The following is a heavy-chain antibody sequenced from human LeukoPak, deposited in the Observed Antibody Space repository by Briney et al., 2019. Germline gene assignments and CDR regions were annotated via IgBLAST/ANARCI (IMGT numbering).Heavy chain of an antibody. CDR2: SSYSGSS. CDR3: ARNGGSYSFDY. J-gene: IGHJ4*02. V-gene: IGHV4-59*01. Sequence: SETLSLTCTVSGGSISSYYWSWIRQPPGKGLEWIGYSSYSGSSNYNPSLKSRVTISVDTSKNQFSLKLSSVIAADTAVYYCARNGGSYSFDYWGKGTLVTVSS. CDR1: GGSISSYY. D-gene: IGHD1-26*01.